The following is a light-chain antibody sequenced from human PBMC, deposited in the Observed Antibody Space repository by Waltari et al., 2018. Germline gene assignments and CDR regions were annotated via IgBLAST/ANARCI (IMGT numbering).Light chain of an antibody. Sequence: EIVLTQSPGTLSLSPGDRATLACRASQSFSRALAWYQQKPGQAPRLLIYAASTRATGVPDRFSGRGSGTDFSLTISRLDPDDFAVYYCQHYVNLPVTFGQGTKVEI. CDR1: QSFSRA. V-gene: IGKV3-20*01. CDR2: AAS. J-gene: IGKJ1*01. CDR3: QHYVNLPVT.